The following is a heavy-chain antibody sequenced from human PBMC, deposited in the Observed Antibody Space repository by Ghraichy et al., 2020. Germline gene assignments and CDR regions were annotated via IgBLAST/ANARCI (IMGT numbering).Heavy chain of an antibody. CDR3: GSSGTSLFLPRVDY. CDR1: GFSFRAYC. J-gene: IGHJ4*02. D-gene: IGHD2-2*01. Sequence: GGSLRLSCAASGFSFRAYCMNWVRQVPGKGLEWVSSISSGSGYISYADSVKGRFTISRDDATTSVYLQMTNLRAEDTAVYYCGSSGTSLFLPRVDYWGQGTLVTVSS. V-gene: IGHV3-21*01. CDR2: ISSGSGYI.